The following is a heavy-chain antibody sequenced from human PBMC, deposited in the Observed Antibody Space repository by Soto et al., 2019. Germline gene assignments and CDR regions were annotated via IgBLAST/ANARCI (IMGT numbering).Heavy chain of an antibody. CDR2: ISSTTNYI. CDR1: GFTFTRYS. Sequence: GGSLRLSCAASGFTFTRYSMNWVRQAPGKGLEWVSSISSTTNYIYYADSMKGRFTVSRDDAKNSVYLEMNSLSAEDTAVYYCARESEDLPSNFDYWGPGTLVTVSS. J-gene: IGHJ4*02. V-gene: IGHV3-21*01. CDR3: ARESEDLPSNFDY.